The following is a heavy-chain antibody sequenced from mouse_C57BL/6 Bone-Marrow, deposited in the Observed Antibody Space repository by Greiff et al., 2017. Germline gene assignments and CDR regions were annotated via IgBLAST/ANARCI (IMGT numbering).Heavy chain of an antibody. CDR2: IYPGDGDT. CDR3: ARTGSMDY. J-gene: IGHJ4*01. V-gene: IGHV1-82*01. D-gene: IGHD4-1*01. CDR1: GYAFSGSW. Sequence: VQLQQSGPELVKPGASVKISCKASGYAFSGSWMNWVKQRPGKGLEWIGRIYPGDGDTNYNGKFKGKDTLTADTSSSTAYMQLSSLTSEDSAVXFCARTGSMDYWGQGTSVTVSS.